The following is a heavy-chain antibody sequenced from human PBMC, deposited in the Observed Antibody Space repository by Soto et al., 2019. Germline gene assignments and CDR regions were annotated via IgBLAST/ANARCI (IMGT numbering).Heavy chain of an antibody. Sequence: QVQLVESGGGVVQPGRSLRLSCAASGFTFSSYGMHWVRQAPGKGLEWVAVIWYDGSNKYYADSVKGRFTISRDNSKNTRYLQMNSLRAEDTAVYYCARDEKTTVITGIDYWGQGTLVTVSS. D-gene: IGHD4-17*01. CDR2: IWYDGSNK. CDR3: ARDEKTTVITGIDY. J-gene: IGHJ4*02. CDR1: GFTFSSYG. V-gene: IGHV3-33*01.